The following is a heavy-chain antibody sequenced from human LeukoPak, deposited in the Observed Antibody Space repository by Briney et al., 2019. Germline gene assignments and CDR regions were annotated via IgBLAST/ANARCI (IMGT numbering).Heavy chain of an antibody. J-gene: IGHJ3*02. CDR3: ARDGYYYDSSGYWRYDAFDI. Sequence: PSETLSLTCTVSGYSISSGYYWGWIRQPPGKGLEWIGSIYHSGSTYYNPSLKSRVTISVDTSKNQFSLKLSSVTAADTAVYYCARDGYYYDSSGYWRYDAFDIWGQGTMVTVSS. D-gene: IGHD3-22*01. V-gene: IGHV4-38-2*02. CDR2: IYHSGST. CDR1: GYSISSGYY.